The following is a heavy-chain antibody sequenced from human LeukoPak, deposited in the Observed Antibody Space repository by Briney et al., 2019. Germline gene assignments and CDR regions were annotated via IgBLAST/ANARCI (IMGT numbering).Heavy chain of an antibody. Sequence: SGPTLVKPTQTLTLTCTFSGFSLSTSGVGVGWIRQPPGKALEWLVVIYWNDDKRYSPSLKSRLTITKDTSKNQVVLTMTNMDPVDTATYYCARYVSGLVGATYYYFNYWGQGTLVTVPS. D-gene: IGHD1-26*01. V-gene: IGHV2-5*01. CDR2: IYWNDDK. CDR3: ARYVSGLVGATYYYFNY. CDR1: GFSLSTSGVG. J-gene: IGHJ4*02.